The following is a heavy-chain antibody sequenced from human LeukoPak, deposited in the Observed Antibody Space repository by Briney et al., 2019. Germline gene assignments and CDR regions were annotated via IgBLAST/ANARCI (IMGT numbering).Heavy chain of an antibody. CDR1: GGSISSYY. V-gene: IGHV4-59*01. CDR3: ARSPTGGATKDYFDY. CDR2: IYYSGST. J-gene: IGHJ4*02. D-gene: IGHD1-26*01. Sequence: SETLFLTCTVSGGSISSYYWSWIRQPPGKGLEWIGYIYYSGSTNYNPSLKSRVTISVDTSKNQFSLKLSSVTAADTAVYYCARSPTGGATKDYFDYWGQGTLVTVSS.